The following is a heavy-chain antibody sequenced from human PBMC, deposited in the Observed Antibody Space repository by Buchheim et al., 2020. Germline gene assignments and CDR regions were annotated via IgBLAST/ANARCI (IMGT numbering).Heavy chain of an antibody. V-gene: IGHV3-48*03. CDR3: ASNLWFGELLGGYFDY. D-gene: IGHD3-10*01. CDR2: ISSSGSTI. Sequence: EVQLVESGGGLVQPGGSLRLSCAASGFTFSSYEMNWVRQAPGKGLEWVSYISSSGSTIYYADSVKGRFTISRDNAKNSLYLQMNSLRAEDTAVYYCASNLWFGELLGGYFDYWGQGTL. J-gene: IGHJ4*02. CDR1: GFTFSSYE.